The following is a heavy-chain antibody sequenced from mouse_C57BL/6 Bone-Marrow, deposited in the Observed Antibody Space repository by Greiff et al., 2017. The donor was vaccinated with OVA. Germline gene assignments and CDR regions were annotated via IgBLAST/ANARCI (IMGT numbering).Heavy chain of an antibody. CDR1: GYTFTSYW. J-gene: IGHJ3*01. V-gene: IGHV1-69*01. CDR3: ARGTLLLRAWFAY. Sequence: QVQLQQPGAELVMPGASVKLSCKASGYTFTSYWMHWVKQRPGQGLEWIGEIDPSDSYTNYNQKFKAKSTLTVDKSSSTAYMQLSSLTSEDSAVYYCARGTLLLRAWFAYWGQGTLVTVSA. D-gene: IGHD1-1*01. CDR2: IDPSDSYT.